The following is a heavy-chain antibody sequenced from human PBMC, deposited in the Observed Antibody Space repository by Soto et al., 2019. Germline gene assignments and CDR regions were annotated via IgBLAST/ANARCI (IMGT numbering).Heavy chain of an antibody. D-gene: IGHD3-10*01. Sequence: QVQLQGSGPGLVKPSETLSLTCTVFAGSVTTYYWTWIRQPPGKGLEWIGFTSHSGSTNYNPSLKSRVTMAVDTSKNQCSLRLNSVTAADTAVYYCVTGSGSSTSDAFDIWDRGTMVTVSS. CDR1: AGSVTTYY. CDR3: VTGSGSSTSDAFDI. J-gene: IGHJ3*02. V-gene: IGHV4-59*02. CDR2: TSHSGST.